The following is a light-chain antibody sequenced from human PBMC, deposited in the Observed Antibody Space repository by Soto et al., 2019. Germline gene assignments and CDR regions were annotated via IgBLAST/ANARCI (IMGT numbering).Light chain of an antibody. V-gene: IGKV1-5*03. CDR2: KAS. J-gene: IGKJ1*01. CDR3: QQYYSYAA. CDR1: QSISSW. Sequence: DIQMTQSPSTLSASVGDRVTITCRASQSISSWLAWYQQKSGKAPKLLIYKASTLESGVPSRFSGSGSGTEFTLTISSLQPDDFATYYYQQYYSYAAFGQGTKVEIK.